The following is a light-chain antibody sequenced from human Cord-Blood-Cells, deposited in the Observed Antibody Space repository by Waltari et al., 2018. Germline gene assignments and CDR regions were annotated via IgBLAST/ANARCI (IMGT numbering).Light chain of an antibody. CDR2: DVS. J-gene: IGLJ3*02. V-gene: IGLV2-11*01. CDR1: SSDVGGYNY. Sequence: QSALTPPRSVSGSPGQSVTISCTGTSSDVGGYNYVTWYQQHPGKAPKLMIYDVSKRRSGGPDRFSGSKSGNTASLTISGLQAEDEADYSCGSYAGSYTWVFGGGTKLTVL. CDR3: GSYAGSYTWV.